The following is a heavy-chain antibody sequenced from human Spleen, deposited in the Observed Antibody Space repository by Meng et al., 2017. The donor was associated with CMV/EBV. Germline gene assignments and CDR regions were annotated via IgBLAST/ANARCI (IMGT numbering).Heavy chain of an antibody. CDR1: GFTFTSYW. CDR3: ARDRGVFDH. V-gene: IGHV3-74*01. Sequence: GGSLRLSCAASGFTFTSYWMHWVRQRPGKGLVWVSRVNGDGSSTSYTDSVKGRFTISRDNSKNTLYLQMNSLSAEDTAVYYCARDRGVFDHWGQGTLVTVSS. J-gene: IGHJ4*02. CDR2: VNGDGSST.